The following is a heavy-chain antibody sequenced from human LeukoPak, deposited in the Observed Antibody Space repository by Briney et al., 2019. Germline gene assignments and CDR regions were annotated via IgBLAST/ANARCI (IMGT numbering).Heavy chain of an antibody. CDR1: GITLSNYG. Sequence: PGGSLRLSCAVSGITLSNYGMSWVRQAPGKGLEWVAGISGSGGGTVYADSVKGRFTISRDNRKNTLYLQMNSLRADDTAVYYCARDRSLGAYYYGSTDVWGQGTTVTVSS. D-gene: IGHD3-10*01. V-gene: IGHV3-23*01. CDR2: ISGSGGGT. CDR3: ARDRSLGAYYYGSTDV. J-gene: IGHJ6*02.